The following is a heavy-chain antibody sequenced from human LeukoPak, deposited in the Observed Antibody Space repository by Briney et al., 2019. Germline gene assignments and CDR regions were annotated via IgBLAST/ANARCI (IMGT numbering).Heavy chain of an antibody. D-gene: IGHD5-12*01. Sequence: SETLSLTCTVSGGSISSYYWSWIRQPPGKGLEWIGYIYYSGSTNYNPSLKSRVTISVDTSKNQFSLKLSPVTAADTAVYYCARFSGYDSFDYWGQGTLVTVSS. CDR2: IYYSGST. V-gene: IGHV4-59*01. J-gene: IGHJ4*02. CDR1: GGSISSYY. CDR3: ARFSGYDSFDY.